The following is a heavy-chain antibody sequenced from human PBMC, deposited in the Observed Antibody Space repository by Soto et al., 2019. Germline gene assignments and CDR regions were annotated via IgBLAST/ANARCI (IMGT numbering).Heavy chain of an antibody. Sequence: ASVKVSCKASGYTFTGYYMHWVRQAPGQGLEWMGWINPNSGGTNYAQKFQGWVTMTRDTSISTAYMELSRLRSDDTAVYYCARAWKSSSWLSRHYYYYGMDVWGQGTTVTVSS. CDR1: GYTFTGYY. D-gene: IGHD6-13*01. CDR2: INPNSGGT. V-gene: IGHV1-2*04. CDR3: ARAWKSSSWLSRHYYYYGMDV. J-gene: IGHJ6*02.